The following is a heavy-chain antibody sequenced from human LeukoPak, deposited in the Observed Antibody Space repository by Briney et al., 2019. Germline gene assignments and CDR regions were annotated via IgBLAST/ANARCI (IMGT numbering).Heavy chain of an antibody. CDR3: ARDTVSRYYDFWAVFDY. V-gene: IGHV1-18*01. D-gene: IGHD3-3*01. CDR1: GYTFTSYG. CDR2: ISAYNGNT. J-gene: IGHJ4*02. Sequence: ASVKVSCKASGYTFTSYGISWVRQAPGQGLEWMGWISAYNGNTNYAQKPQGRVTMTTDTSTSTAYMELRSLRSDDTAVYYCARDTVSRYYDFWAVFDYWGQGTLVTVSS.